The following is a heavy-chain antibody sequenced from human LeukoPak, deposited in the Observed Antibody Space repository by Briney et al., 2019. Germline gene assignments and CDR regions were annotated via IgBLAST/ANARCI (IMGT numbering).Heavy chain of an antibody. V-gene: IGHV3-30*18. D-gene: IGHD3-22*01. J-gene: IGHJ4*02. CDR1: GFSFSTYV. Sequence: GRSLRLSCTASGFSFSTYVMHWVRQAPGKGLEWVADILYDGSNKYYADSVKGRFTISRDNSRNTLYLQMNSLKAEDTAVYYCVKPRHYDSSGFDYWGQGTLVTVSS. CDR2: ILYDGSNK. CDR3: VKPRHYDSSGFDY.